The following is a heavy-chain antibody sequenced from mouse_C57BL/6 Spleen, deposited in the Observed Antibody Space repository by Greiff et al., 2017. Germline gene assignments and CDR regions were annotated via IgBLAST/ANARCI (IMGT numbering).Heavy chain of an antibody. Sequence: EVQRVESGPGLVKPSQSLSLTCSVTGYSITSGYYWNWIRQFPGNKLEWMGYISYDGSNNYNPSLKNRISITRDTSKNQFFLKLNSVTTEDTATYYCARALLRRGAMDYWGQGTSVTVSS. D-gene: IGHD2-4*01. CDR2: ISYDGSN. CDR1: GYSITSGYY. V-gene: IGHV3-6*01. CDR3: ARALLRRGAMDY. J-gene: IGHJ4*01.